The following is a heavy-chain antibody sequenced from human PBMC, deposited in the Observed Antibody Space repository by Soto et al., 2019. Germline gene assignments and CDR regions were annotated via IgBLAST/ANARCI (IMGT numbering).Heavy chain of an antibody. D-gene: IGHD6-19*01. Sequence: PSETLSLTCTVSGGPISSYYWSWIRQPPGKGLEWIGYIYYSGSTNYNPSLKSRVTISVDTSKNQFSLKLSSVTAADTAVYYCARGGSSGWSRWFDPWGQGTLVTSPQ. CDR1: GGPISSYY. CDR2: IYYSGST. V-gene: IGHV4-59*01. J-gene: IGHJ5*02. CDR3: ARGGSSGWSRWFDP.